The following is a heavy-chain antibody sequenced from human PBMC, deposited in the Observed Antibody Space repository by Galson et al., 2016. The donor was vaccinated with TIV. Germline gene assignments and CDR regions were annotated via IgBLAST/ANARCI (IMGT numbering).Heavy chain of an antibody. V-gene: IGHV3-48*03. CDR1: GFTFSTYE. Sequence: SLRLSCAVSGFTFSTYEMNWVRQAPGKGLEWVSYISRSGATIFYADSVKGRFTISRDNAYNSLYLQMNSLRAEDTALYYCASSGHCTSSNCEWNHYYAMDVWGQGTTVTVSS. CDR2: ISRSGATI. D-gene: IGHD2-2*01. J-gene: IGHJ6*02. CDR3: ASSGHCTSSNCEWNHYYAMDV.